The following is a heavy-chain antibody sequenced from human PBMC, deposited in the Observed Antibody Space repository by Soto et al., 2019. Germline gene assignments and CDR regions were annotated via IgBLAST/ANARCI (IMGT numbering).Heavy chain of an antibody. D-gene: IGHD1-7*01. CDR1: GGSISSSSYY. Sequence: QLQLQESGPGLVKPSETLSLTCTVSGGSISSSSYYWGWIRQPPGKGLEWIGSIYYSGSTYYNPSLKSRVTISVDTSKNQFSLKLSSVTAADTAVYYCAGRITGTRSAFDIWGQGTMVTVSS. CDR3: AGRITGTRSAFDI. V-gene: IGHV4-39*01. CDR2: IYYSGST. J-gene: IGHJ3*02.